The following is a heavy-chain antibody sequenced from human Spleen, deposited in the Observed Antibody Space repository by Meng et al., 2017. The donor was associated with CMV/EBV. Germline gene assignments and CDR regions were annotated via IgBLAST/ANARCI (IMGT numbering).Heavy chain of an antibody. CDR3: ARDSSHGAFDI. J-gene: IGHJ3*02. Sequence: SETLSLTCAVYGGSFSGYYWSWIRQPPGKGLEWIGEINHSGSTNYNPSLKSRVTISVDTSKNQFSLKLSSVTAADTAVYYCARDSSHGAFDIWGQGTMVTVSS. D-gene: IGHD1-26*01. CDR2: INHSGST. V-gene: IGHV4-34*01. CDR1: GGSFSGYY.